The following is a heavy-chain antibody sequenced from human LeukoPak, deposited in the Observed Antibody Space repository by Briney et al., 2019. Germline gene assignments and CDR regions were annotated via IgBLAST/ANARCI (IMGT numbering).Heavy chain of an antibody. V-gene: IGHV1-2*04. J-gene: IGHJ3*02. Sequence: ASVKVSCKASVYTFTGYYMHWVRQAPGQGLEWMGWINPNSGGTNYAQKFQGWVTMTRDTSISTAYMELSRLRSDDTAVYYCARDGGATTDAFDIWGQGTMVTVSS. CDR3: ARDGGATTDAFDI. D-gene: IGHD5-12*01. CDR1: VYTFTGYY. CDR2: INPNSGGT.